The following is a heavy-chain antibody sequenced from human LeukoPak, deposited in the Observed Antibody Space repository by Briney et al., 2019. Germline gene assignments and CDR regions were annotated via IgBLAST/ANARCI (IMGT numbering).Heavy chain of an antibody. J-gene: IGHJ4*02. CDR2: IRSDGSDR. CDR3: ARSYGDATFDY. Sequence: PGGSLRLSCAASGFPFSSFVMHWVRQAPGKGLGRVAIIRSDGSDRYYADSVKGRFTISRDNSKSTLYLQLSSLRAEDTAVYYCARSYGDATFDYWGQGTLVTVSS. V-gene: IGHV3-33*01. D-gene: IGHD4-17*01. CDR1: GFPFSSFV.